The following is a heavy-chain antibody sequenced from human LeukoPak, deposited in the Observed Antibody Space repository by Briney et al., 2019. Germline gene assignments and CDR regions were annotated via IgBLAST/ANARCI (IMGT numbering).Heavy chain of an antibody. D-gene: IGHD1-26*01. CDR3: AREFRGSYARDY. J-gene: IGHJ4*02. CDR1: GGSISSYY. V-gene: IGHV4-59*01. CDR2: IYYSGST. Sequence: PSETLSLTCTVSGGSISSYYWSWIRQPPGKGLEWIGYIYYSGSTNYNPSLKSRVTISVDTSKNHFSLKLSPVTAADTAVYYCAREFRGSYARDYWARGTLVSVSS.